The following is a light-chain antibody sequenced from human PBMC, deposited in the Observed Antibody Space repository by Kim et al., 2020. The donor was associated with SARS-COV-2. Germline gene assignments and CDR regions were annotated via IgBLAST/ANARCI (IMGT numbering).Light chain of an antibody. Sequence: PGERATLSFRASQSVSNSYAAWYKQRPCQAPRLLIYGASNRATGIPDRSSVGGSGTDFTLTSSRLGPEDFAVYHCQQYGDSPYTFGHGAKPE. CDR1: QSVSNSY. V-gene: IGKV3-20*01. CDR2: GAS. J-gene: IGKJ2*01. CDR3: QQYGDSPYT.